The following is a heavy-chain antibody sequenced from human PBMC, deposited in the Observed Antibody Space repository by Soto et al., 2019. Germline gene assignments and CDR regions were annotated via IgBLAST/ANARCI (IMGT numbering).Heavy chain of an antibody. V-gene: IGHV3-30-3*01. J-gene: IGHJ4*02. CDR2: ISNDGSQT. Sequence: VQLAESGGDVVQPGRSLRLSCAASGFIFSSFALHWVRQTPDKGLEWVAFISNDGSQTYYADSVKGRFTISRGNSNNPLTLQMDRLRPEDTARYYCARDPYFDYMYGTPDYWGQGTLVAVSS. D-gene: IGHD3-16*01. CDR3: ARDPYFDYMYGTPDY. CDR1: GFIFSSFA.